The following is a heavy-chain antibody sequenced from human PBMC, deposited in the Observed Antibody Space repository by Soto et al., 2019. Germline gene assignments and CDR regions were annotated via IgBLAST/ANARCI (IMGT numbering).Heavy chain of an antibody. V-gene: IGHV4-30-2*01. CDR1: GGSISSGGYS. Sequence: PSETLSLTCAVSGGSISSGGYSWSWIRQPPGKGLEWIGYIYHSGSTYYNPSLKSRVTISVDRSKNQFSLKLSSVTAADTAVYYCARGDYVWGSSPHSWFDPWGQGTLVTVSS. CDR2: IYHSGST. J-gene: IGHJ5*02. CDR3: ARGDYVWGSSPHSWFDP. D-gene: IGHD3-16*01.